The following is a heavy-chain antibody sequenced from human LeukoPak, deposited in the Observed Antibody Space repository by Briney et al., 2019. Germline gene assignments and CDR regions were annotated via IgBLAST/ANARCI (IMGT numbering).Heavy chain of an antibody. Sequence: SETLSLTCSVSGGSINNYYWSWIRQPPGKGREWIGYIDDRGSTDYNPSLKSRVTISVDTSKNQYSLKLSSVTAADSAVYYCARRYCSGGSCYSLDSWGQGTLVTVSS. J-gene: IGHJ4*02. CDR2: IDDRGST. CDR3: ARRYCSGGSCYSLDS. D-gene: IGHD2-15*01. CDR1: GGSINNYY. V-gene: IGHV4-59*01.